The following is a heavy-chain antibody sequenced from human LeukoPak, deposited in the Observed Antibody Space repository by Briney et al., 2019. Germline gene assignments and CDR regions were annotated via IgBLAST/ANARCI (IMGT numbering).Heavy chain of an antibody. D-gene: IGHD2-21*02. CDR1: GYSFTSYW. J-gene: IGHJ4*02. CDR3: ARQRCGADCYSRYFDY. CDR2: IYPGDSDT. V-gene: IGHV5-51*01. Sequence: GESLKISCKGSGYSFTSYWIGWVRQMPGKGLEWMGIIYPGDSDTRYSPSFQGQVTISADKSISTAYLQWSSLKASDTAMYYCARQRCGADCYSRYFDYWGQGTLVTVSS.